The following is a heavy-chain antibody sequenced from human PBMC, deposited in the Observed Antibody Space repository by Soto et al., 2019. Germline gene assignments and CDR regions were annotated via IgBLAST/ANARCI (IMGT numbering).Heavy chain of an antibody. CDR3: AAAAIPVAGRHPDF. V-gene: IGHV1-2*02. CDR2: INPNNGVT. CDR1: GYTFNTYG. J-gene: IGHJ4*02. D-gene: IGHD6-19*01. Sequence: ASVKVSCKTSGYTFNTYGINWVRQAPGQGLEWMGWINPNNGVTTYAKNFQGRVTMTRDSSISTAYMELSSLRSDDTAVYFCAAAAIPVAGRHPDFWGQGTVVTVSS.